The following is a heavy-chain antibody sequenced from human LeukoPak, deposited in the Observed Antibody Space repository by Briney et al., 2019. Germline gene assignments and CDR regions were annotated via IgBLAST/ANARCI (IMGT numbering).Heavy chain of an antibody. CDR2: INWNGGST. J-gene: IGHJ4*02. V-gene: IGHV3-20*04. Sequence: GGSLRLSCAASGFTFDDYGMSWVRQAPGKGLEWVSGINWNGGSTGYADSVKGRFTISRDNAKNSLYLQMNSLRAEDTALYYCARDSAMVKKGTENGDYWGQGTLVTVSS. CDR3: ARDSAMVKKGTENGDY. CDR1: GFTFDDYG. D-gene: IGHD5-18*01.